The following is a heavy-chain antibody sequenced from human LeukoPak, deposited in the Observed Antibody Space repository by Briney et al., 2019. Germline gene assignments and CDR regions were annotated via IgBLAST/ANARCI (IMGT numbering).Heavy chain of an antibody. CDR3: AKDSVRSGGWFYFDN. CDR2: ISASGSNT. CDR1: GFTSSSLD. Sequence: GGSLRLSCAASGFTSSSLDMSWVRQAPGKGLEWVSGISASGSNTFYADSVKSRFTISRDNSKNTLYLQMSSLRAEDTAIYYCAKDSVRSGGWFYFDNWGQGTLVSVSS. D-gene: IGHD6-19*01. V-gene: IGHV3-23*01. J-gene: IGHJ4*02.